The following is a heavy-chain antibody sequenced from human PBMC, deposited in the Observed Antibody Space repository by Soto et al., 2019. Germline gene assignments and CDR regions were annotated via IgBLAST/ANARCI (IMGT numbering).Heavy chain of an antibody. CDR1: GFAFSSYA. J-gene: IGHJ5*02. Sequence: SVKVSGKASGFAFSSYAISWVRQAPGQGLEWMGGIIPIFGTANYAQKFQGRVTITADESTSTAYMELSSLRSEDTAVYYCARLGISSNGWFDPWGQGTMVTVSS. CDR3: ARLGISSNGWFDP. CDR2: IIPIFGTA. V-gene: IGHV1-69*13. D-gene: IGHD6-13*01.